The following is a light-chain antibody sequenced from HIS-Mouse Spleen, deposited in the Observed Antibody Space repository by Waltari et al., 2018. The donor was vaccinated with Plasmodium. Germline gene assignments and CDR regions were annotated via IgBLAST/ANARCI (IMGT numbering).Light chain of an antibody. V-gene: IGLV2-11*01. Sequence: QSALTQPSSVSGSPGMSVTISCTGTSSTLGGSNYVPWYQQHPGKAPKLMIYDVSKRPSGVPDRFSGSKSGNTASLTISGLQAEDEADYYCCSYAGSYTYVFGTGTKVTVL. CDR2: DVS. CDR3: CSYAGSYTYV. J-gene: IGLJ1*01. CDR1: SSTLGGSNY.